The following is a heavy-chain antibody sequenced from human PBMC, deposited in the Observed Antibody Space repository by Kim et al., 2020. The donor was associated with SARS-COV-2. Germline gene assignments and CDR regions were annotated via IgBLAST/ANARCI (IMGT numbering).Heavy chain of an antibody. CDR2: IYYSGNT. D-gene: IGHD3-3*01. CDR1: GGSINSFY. Sequence: SETLSLTCTVSGGSINSFYWSWIRQPPGKGLEWIGCIYYSGNTNYNPSLKSRVTISVDGSKHQFSLKLRSVTAADTAVYYCAREDYDFWSLDVWGQGTTVIVSS. J-gene: IGHJ6*02. V-gene: IGHV4-59*13. CDR3: AREDYDFWSLDV.